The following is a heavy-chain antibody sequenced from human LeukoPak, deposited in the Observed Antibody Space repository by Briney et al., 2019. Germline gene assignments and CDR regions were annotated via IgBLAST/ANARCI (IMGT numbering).Heavy chain of an antibody. Sequence: GTSLRLSCAASGFTFSNYAMHWVRQVSGWGLEWVAVISYDGSKSFYADSVKGRFTISRDNPKSTLYLQMNSLRPEDTAVYYCARDRSLYYYYDSSGNNLSDAIHIWGQGTRVTVSS. V-gene: IGHV3-30-3*01. CDR2: ISYDGSKS. D-gene: IGHD3-22*01. CDR3: ARDRSLYYYYDSSGNNLSDAIHI. J-gene: IGHJ3*02. CDR1: GFTFSNYA.